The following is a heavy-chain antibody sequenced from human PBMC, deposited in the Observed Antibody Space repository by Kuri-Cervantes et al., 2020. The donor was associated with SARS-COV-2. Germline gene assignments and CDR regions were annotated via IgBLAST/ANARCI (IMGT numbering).Heavy chain of an antibody. J-gene: IGHJ4*02. Sequence: SETLSLTCAVYGGSFSGYYWSWIRQPPGKGPEWIGEINHSGSTNYNPSLKSRVTISVDTSKNQFSLNLNSLTAADTAVYYCARLPAGLRLGERYFDYWGQGTLVTVSS. D-gene: IGHD3-16*01. CDR1: GGSFSGYY. CDR2: INHSGST. V-gene: IGHV4-34*01. CDR3: ARLPAGLRLGERYFDY.